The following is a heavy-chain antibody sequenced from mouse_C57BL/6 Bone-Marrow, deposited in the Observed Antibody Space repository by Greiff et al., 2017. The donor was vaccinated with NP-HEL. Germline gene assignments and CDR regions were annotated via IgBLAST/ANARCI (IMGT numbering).Heavy chain of an antibody. CDR3: ARAQATWFAY. V-gene: IGHV1-18*01. J-gene: IGHJ3*01. CDR2: INPNNGGT. Sequence: QLKQSGPELVKPGASVKIPCKASGYTFTDYNMDWVKQSHGKSLEWIGDINPNNGGTIYNQKFKGKATLTVDKSSSTAYMELRSLTSEDTAVYYCARAQATWFAYWGQGTLVTVSA. CDR1: GYTFTDYN. D-gene: IGHD3-2*02.